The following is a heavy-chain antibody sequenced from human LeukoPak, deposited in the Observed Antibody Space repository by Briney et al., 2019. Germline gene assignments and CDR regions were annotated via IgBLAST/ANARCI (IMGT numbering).Heavy chain of an antibody. CDR2: IIPIFGIA. D-gene: IGHD3-10*01. V-gene: IGHV1-69*04. J-gene: IGHJ4*02. Sequence: GASVKVSCKASGGTFSSYAISWVRQAPGQGLEWMGRIIPIFGIANYAQKFQVRVTITADKSTSTAYMELSSVTAADTAVYYCARRFVVRGVTPKYYFDYWGQGTLVTVSS. CDR1: GGTFSSYA. CDR3: ARRFVVRGVTPKYYFDY.